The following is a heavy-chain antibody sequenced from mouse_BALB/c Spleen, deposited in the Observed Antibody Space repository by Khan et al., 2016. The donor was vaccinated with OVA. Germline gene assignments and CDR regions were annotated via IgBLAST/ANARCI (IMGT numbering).Heavy chain of an antibody. V-gene: IGHV5-17*02. Sequence: EVELVESGGGLVQPGGSRKLSCAASGFTFSSFGMHWVRQAPEKGLEWVAYISSGSSTIYYADTAKGRFTISRDNPKNTLFLQMTSLRSEDTAMYYCATYGWWDWGAGTTVTVSS. J-gene: IGHJ1*01. CDR3: ATYGWWD. CDR1: GFTFSSFG. D-gene: IGHD1-1*01. CDR2: ISSGSSTI.